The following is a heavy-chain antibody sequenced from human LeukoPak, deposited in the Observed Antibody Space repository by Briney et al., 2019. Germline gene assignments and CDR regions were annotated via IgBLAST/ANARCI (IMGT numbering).Heavy chain of an antibody. CDR3: ARGGFRHFDP. CDR2: IKEDEIEI. Sequence: GGSLRLSCAASGFAFNSQTMSWVRQAPGKGLEWVASIKEDEIEIHYVDSVKGRFTISRDNAKDSLYLQMNSPRVEDTAVYYCARGGFRHFDPWSQGTLVTVSS. V-gene: IGHV3-7*01. J-gene: IGHJ5*02. CDR1: GFAFNSQT. D-gene: IGHD3-22*01.